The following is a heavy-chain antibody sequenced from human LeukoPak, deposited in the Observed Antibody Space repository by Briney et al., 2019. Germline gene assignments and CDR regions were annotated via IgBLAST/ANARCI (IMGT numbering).Heavy chain of an antibody. J-gene: IGHJ4*02. CDR3: ARLQEYYYGSGSQDVDF. D-gene: IGHD3-10*01. CDR1: GYSFTNYW. CDR2: IYPGDSDI. V-gene: IGHV5-51*01. Sequence: GESLKISCKGSGYSFTNYWIGWVRQMPGKGLEWVGSIYPGDSDISYSPSFQGQVTISADKSISTAYLQWSSLKASDTAMYYCARLQEYYYGSGSQDVDFWGQGTLVTVSS.